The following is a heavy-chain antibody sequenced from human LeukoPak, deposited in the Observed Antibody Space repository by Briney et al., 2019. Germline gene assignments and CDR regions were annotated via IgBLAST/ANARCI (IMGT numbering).Heavy chain of an antibody. CDR3: ARDPGGGYFDY. Sequence: PGRSLRLSCAASGFTFSSYGMHWVRQAPGKGLEWVAVIWYDGSNKYYADSVKGRFTISRDNSKNTLYLQMNSLRAEDTAVYYCARDPGGGYFDYWGQGTLVTASS. D-gene: IGHD3-16*01. V-gene: IGHV3-33*01. CDR2: IWYDGSNK. CDR1: GFTFSSYG. J-gene: IGHJ4*02.